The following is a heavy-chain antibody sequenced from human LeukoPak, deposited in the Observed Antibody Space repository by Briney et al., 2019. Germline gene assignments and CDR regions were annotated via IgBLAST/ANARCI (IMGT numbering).Heavy chain of an antibody. Sequence: PSETLSLTCTVSGGSISSYYWSWILQPAGKGLEWIGRIYTSGSTNYNPSLKSRVTMSVDTSKNQFSLKLSSVTAADTAVYYCARVFAAAGMVWFDPWGQGTLVTVSS. V-gene: IGHV4-4*07. CDR2: IYTSGST. J-gene: IGHJ5*02. D-gene: IGHD6-13*01. CDR1: GGSISSYY. CDR3: ARVFAAAGMVWFDP.